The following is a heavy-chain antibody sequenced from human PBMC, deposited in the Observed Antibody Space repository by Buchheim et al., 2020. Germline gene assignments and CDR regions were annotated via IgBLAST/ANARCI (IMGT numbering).Heavy chain of an antibody. V-gene: IGHV4-34*01. CDR2: INHSGST. D-gene: IGHD3-16*02. Sequence: QVQLQQWGAGLLKPSETLSLTCAVYGGSFSGYYWSWIRQPPGKGLEWIGEINHSGSTNYNPSLKSRVTISVDTSKNTFSLKLSSVTAADTAVYYCARGSMITFGGVIVMRGNDYWGQGTL. J-gene: IGHJ4*02. CDR3: ARGSMITFGGVIVMRGNDY. CDR1: GGSFSGYY.